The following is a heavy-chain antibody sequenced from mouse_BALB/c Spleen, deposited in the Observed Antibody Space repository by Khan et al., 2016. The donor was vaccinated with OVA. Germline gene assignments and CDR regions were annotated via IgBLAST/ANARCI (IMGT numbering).Heavy chain of an antibody. J-gene: IGHJ3*01. CDR2: INPSTGYT. Sequence: QVRLQQSGAELAKPGASVKMSCKASGYTFTTYWIHWVKQRPGQGLEWIGYINPSTGYTEYNQKFKDKATLTAVKSSSTAYMQLSSLTSEDSAVYYCARTATMTYRFAYWGQGTLVTVSA. D-gene: IGHD2-4*01. V-gene: IGHV1-7*01. CDR1: GYTFTTYW. CDR3: ARTATMTYRFAY.